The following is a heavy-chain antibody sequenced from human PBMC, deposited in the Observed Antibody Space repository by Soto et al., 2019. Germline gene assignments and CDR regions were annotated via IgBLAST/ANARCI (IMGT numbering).Heavy chain of an antibody. J-gene: IGHJ6*02. CDR2: IYYGGST. D-gene: IGHD3-22*01. V-gene: IGHV4-39*01. CDR3: ASPVPDSSGYPDWDYYYYGMDV. CDR1: GGSISSGDYC. Sequence: PSETLSLTCTVSGGSISSGDYCWGWIRQPPGKGLEWIGSIYYGGSTYYNPSLKSRVTISVDTSKNQFSLKLSSVTAADTAVYYCASPVPDSSGYPDWDYYYYGMDVWGQGTTVTVSS.